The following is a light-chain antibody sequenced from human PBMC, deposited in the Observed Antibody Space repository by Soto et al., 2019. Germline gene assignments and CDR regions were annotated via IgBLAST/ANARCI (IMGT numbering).Light chain of an antibody. Sequence: EIVLTQSPATLSVSPGERATLSCRASQRVSSSYLAWYQHKPGQAPRLLIHGASSRATGIPDRFSGSGSGTDFTLNITRLEPEDFAVYYCQQYGYSLVTFGKGTKLEIK. J-gene: IGKJ2*01. CDR3: QQYGYSLVT. CDR2: GAS. CDR1: QRVSSSY. V-gene: IGKV3-20*01.